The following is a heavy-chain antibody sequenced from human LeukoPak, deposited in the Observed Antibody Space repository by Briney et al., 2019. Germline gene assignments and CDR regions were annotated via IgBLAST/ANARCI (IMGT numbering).Heavy chain of an antibody. CDR3: ANFQTVGIKPFEH. Sequence: GWALRLSCAASGWTFSKYGMNGVRQAPGKGLEGVSSISPDSNFIPQADSVKGRFTISRDNAKNSVYLEMESLRVEDTAVYYCANFQTVGIKPFEHWGQGTLVTVSS. CDR1: GWTFSKYG. V-gene: IGHV3-21*01. J-gene: IGHJ5*02. D-gene: IGHD3-3*01. CDR2: ISPDSNFI.